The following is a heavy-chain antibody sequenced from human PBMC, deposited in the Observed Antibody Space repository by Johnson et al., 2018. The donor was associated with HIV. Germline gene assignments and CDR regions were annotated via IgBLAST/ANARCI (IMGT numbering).Heavy chain of an antibody. CDR1: GFTFDDYG. V-gene: IGHV3-20*04. Sequence: VQLVESGGGVVRPGGSLRLSCAASGFTFDDYGMTWVRQPPGKGLEWVSGINWNGGSTGYAESVKGRFTISRDNSKNTLYLQMNSLRAEDTAVYYCAKTRTTVTTIDAFDIWGQGTMVTVSS. D-gene: IGHD4-17*01. CDR3: AKTRTTVTTIDAFDI. J-gene: IGHJ3*02. CDR2: INWNGGST.